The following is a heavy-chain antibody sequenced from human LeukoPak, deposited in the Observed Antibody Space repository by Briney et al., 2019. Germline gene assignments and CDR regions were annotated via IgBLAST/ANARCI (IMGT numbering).Heavy chain of an antibody. J-gene: IGHJ4*02. V-gene: IGHV4-61*08. D-gene: IGHD1-1*01. Sequence: SETLSLTCAVSGGSISSGGYSWSWIRQPPGKGLEWIGYIYYSGSTNYNPSLKSRVTISVDTSKNQFSLKLSSVTAADTAVYYCARDSQLEGLDYWGQGTLVTVSS. CDR3: ARDSQLEGLDY. CDR1: GGSISSGGYS. CDR2: IYYSGST.